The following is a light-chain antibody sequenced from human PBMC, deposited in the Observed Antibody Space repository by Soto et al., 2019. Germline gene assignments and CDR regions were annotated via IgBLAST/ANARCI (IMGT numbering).Light chain of an antibody. Sequence: DIVMTQSPLSLSVTPGESASISCRSSQSLLYSNGFNCLDWYLQKPVQSPQLLIYMASYRASGVPDRFSGSVSGTDFTLEISRVEAEDVGVYYCMQSLQNPWTFGQGTKVEIK. CDR2: MAS. V-gene: IGKV2-28*01. J-gene: IGKJ1*01. CDR1: QSLLYSNGFNC. CDR3: MQSLQNPWT.